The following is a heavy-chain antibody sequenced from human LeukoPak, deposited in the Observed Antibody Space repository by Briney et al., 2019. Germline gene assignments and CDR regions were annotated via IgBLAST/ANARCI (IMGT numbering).Heavy chain of an antibody. V-gene: IGHV3-7*01. Sequence: GGSLRLSCAASGFTFSSYWMSWVRQAPGKGLEWVANIKQDGSEKYYVDSVKGRFTISRDNAKNSLYLQMNSLRAEDTAVYYCARGPYYDFWSGYTFFDYWGQGTLVTVSS. CDR2: IKQDGSEK. D-gene: IGHD3-3*01. J-gene: IGHJ4*02. CDR3: ARGPYYDFWSGYTFFDY. CDR1: GFTFSSYW.